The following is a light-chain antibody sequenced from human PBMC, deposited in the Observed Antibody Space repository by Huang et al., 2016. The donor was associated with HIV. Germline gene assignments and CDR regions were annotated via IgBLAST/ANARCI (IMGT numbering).Light chain of an antibody. J-gene: IGKJ4*01. V-gene: IGKV3-15*01. CDR1: PSVGTN. Sequence: VLTQSPGTLSVSPGERAIVSCRASPSVGTNLAWYQHKIWQAPRRLIFSSSTRAIGIPDRFSGSGSGTEFTLTITSLQSEDSALYYCQQYNNWAPLTFGGGTKVEIK. CDR2: SSS. CDR3: QQYNNWAPLT.